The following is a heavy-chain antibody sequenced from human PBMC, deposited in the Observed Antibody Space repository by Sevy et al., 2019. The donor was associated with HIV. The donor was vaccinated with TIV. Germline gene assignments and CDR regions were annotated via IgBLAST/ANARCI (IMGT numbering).Heavy chain of an antibody. J-gene: IGHJ4*02. D-gene: IGHD1-26*01. Sequence: GGSLRLSCAASGFNFRNSWMAWVRQTPGKGLEFLADIKQDGYETYYVDSVKGRFTISRDNAKNSLHLQMNSLRAEDTAIYFCVRDKEVGASILDHWGQRTPVTVSS. CDR1: GFNFRNSW. CDR2: IKQDGYET. V-gene: IGHV3-7*03. CDR3: VRDKEVGASILDH.